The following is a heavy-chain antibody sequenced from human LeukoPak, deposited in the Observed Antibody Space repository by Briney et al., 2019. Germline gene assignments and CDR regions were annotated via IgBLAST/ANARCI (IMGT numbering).Heavy chain of an antibody. CDR2: ISAYNGNT. CDR1: GYTFTSYG. D-gene: IGHD3-10*01. V-gene: IGHV1-18*01. CDR3: ASNYYGSGSYFDY. Sequence: ASVKVSCKASGYTFTSYGISWVRQAPGQGLEWMGWISAYNGNTNYSQKFQGRVTITRDTSASTAYMELSSLRSEDTAVYYCASNYYGSGSYFDYWGQGTLVTVSS. J-gene: IGHJ4*02.